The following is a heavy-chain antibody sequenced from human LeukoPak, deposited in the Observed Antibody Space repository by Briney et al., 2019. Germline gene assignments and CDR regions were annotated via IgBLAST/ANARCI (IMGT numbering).Heavy chain of an antibody. Sequence: ASVKVSCKASGYTFTSYGISWVRQAPGQGLEWMGWISAYNGNTNYAQKLQGRVTMTTDTSTSTAYMELRSLRSDDTAVYYCARASWDYDFWSGYYTYNWFDPWGQGTLVTVSS. V-gene: IGHV1-18*01. D-gene: IGHD3-3*01. CDR1: GYTFTSYG. CDR2: ISAYNGNT. J-gene: IGHJ5*02. CDR3: ARASWDYDFWSGYYTYNWFDP.